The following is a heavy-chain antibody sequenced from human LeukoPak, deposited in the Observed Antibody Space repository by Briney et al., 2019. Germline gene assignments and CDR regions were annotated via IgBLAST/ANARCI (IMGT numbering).Heavy chain of an antibody. J-gene: IGHJ3*02. CDR3: AREDCSGGDCYTDGAFDI. Sequence: SQTLSLTCAISGDSVSSNSAAWNWIRQSPSRGLEWLGRTYYRSEWCNDYAVSVKSRITINRDTSKNQFSLQLNSVTPEDTAVYYCAREDCSGGDCYTDGAFDIWGQGTMVTVSS. CDR1: GDSVSSNSAA. CDR2: TYYRSEWCN. D-gene: IGHD2-15*01. V-gene: IGHV6-1*01.